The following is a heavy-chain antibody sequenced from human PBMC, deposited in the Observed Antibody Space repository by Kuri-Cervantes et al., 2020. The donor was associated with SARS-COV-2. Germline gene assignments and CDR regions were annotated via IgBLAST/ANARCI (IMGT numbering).Heavy chain of an antibody. CDR1: GFTFSGHW. CDR2: ISSSGSTI. V-gene: IGHV3-48*01. Sequence: GGSLRLSCAASGFTFSGHWIHWVRQAPGKGLEWVSYISSSGSTIYYADSVKGRFTISRDNSKNTLYLQMSSLRAEDTAVYYCVKAIVVVVAATHFDYWGQGTLVTVSS. J-gene: IGHJ4*02. D-gene: IGHD2-15*01. CDR3: VKAIVVVVAATHFDY.